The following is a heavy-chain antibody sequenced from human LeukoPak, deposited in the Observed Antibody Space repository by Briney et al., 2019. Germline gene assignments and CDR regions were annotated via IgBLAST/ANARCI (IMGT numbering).Heavy chain of an antibody. CDR1: EFTFSSYW. CDR3: ARVGARQILEY. Sequence: GGSLRLSCAASEFTFSSYWMSWVRQATGKGLEWVANIKQDGGEKYYLDSVKGRFTVPRDNDKNSLYLQMSSLRAEDTAVYYCARVGARQILEYWGQGTLVTVSP. D-gene: IGHD1-1*01. V-gene: IGHV3-7*01. CDR2: IKQDGGEK. J-gene: IGHJ4*02.